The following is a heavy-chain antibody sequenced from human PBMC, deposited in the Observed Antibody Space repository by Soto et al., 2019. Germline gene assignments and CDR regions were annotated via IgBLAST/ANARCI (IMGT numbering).Heavy chain of an antibody. Sequence: QVQLVQSGAEVKQPGASVKVSCKSSGYTFTHYAMHWVRQAPGQGLEWLGWINTDNGNTAFSQKFQGRVSITMDTSASTAYVELSSLISEDTAVYYCARQGDSPILRDTFDIWGQGTLVTVAS. V-gene: IGHV1-3*04. CDR1: GYTFTHYA. CDR2: INTDNGNT. CDR3: ARQGDSPILRDTFDI. J-gene: IGHJ3*02. D-gene: IGHD2-8*01.